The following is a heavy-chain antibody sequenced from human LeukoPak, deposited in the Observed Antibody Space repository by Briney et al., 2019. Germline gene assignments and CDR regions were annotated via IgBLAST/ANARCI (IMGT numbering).Heavy chain of an antibody. V-gene: IGHV4-39*07. CDR3: ARGDCSGSICYSPMDV. CDR2: IYYSGST. CDR1: GGSISSSSYY. J-gene: IGHJ6*03. Sequence: PSETLSLTCTVSGGSISSSSYYWGWIRQPPGKGLGWIGSIYYSGSTYYNPSLKSRVTISVDTSKNQFSLKLSSVTAADTAVYYCARGDCSGSICYSPMDVWGTGTTVTVSS. D-gene: IGHD2-21*01.